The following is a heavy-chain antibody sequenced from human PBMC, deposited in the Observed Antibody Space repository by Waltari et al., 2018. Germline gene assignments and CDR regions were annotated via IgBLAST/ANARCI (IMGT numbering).Heavy chain of an antibody. CDR2: ISSSSSTI. CDR1: GFTFSSYS. Sequence: EVQLVESGGGLVQPGGSLRLSCAASGFTFSSYSMNWVRQAPGKGLAWVSYISSSSSTIYDADSVKGRFTISRDNAKNSLYLQMNSLRAEDTAVYYCARPSTFWSGYYELDYWGQGTLVTVSS. J-gene: IGHJ4*02. CDR3: ARPSTFWSGYYELDY. V-gene: IGHV3-48*01. D-gene: IGHD3-3*01.